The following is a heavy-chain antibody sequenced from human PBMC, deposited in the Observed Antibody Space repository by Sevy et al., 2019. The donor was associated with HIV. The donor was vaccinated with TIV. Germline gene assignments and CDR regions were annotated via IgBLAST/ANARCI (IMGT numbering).Heavy chain of an antibody. CDR1: GFTFSSFF. V-gene: IGHV3-30-3*01. Sequence: GGSLRLSCAASGFTFSSFFMHWVRQAPGKGLEWVATISYDGSNEHYADSVKGRFTISRDNSKNALYLQMNSLRAKDTAVYYCALERLSSNVAEYFQNWGQGTLVTVSS. D-gene: IGHD1-1*01. J-gene: IGHJ1*01. CDR3: ALERLSSNVAEYFQN. CDR2: ISYDGSNE.